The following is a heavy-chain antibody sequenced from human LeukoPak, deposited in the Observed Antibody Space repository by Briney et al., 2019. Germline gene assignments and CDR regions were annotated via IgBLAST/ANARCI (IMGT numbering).Heavy chain of an antibody. D-gene: IGHD5-18*01. J-gene: IGHJ4*02. V-gene: IGHV3-23*01. CDR1: GFTFSSYG. CDR2: ISGSGGST. CDR3: AKRGGYSYGYDD. Sequence: PGGSLRLSCAASGFTFSSYGMSWVRQAPGKGLEWVSAISGSGGSTYYADSVKGRFTISRDNSKNTLYLQMNSLRAEDTAVYYCAKRGGYSYGYDDWGQGTLVTVSS.